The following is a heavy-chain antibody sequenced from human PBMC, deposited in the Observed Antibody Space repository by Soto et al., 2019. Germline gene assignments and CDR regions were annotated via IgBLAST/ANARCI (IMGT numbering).Heavy chain of an antibody. Sequence: EVQLLESGGGLVQPGGSLRLSCAASGFTFSSYAMSWVRQAPGKGLEWVSAISGSGGTTYYADSVKGRFTFSRDNSKHTPYLQMNSLRAEDTAVYYCAKSANGWFSAFDIWGQGTMVTVSS. CDR1: GFTFSSYA. D-gene: IGHD6-19*01. CDR2: ISGSGGTT. J-gene: IGHJ3*02. CDR3: AKSANGWFSAFDI. V-gene: IGHV3-23*01.